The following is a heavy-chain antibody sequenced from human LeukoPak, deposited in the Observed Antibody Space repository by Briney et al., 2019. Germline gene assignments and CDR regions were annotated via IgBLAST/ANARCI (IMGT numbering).Heavy chain of an antibody. CDR1: GFTFSDYY. D-gene: IGHD4-17*01. CDR3: ARDRTTVTRGAFAL. V-gene: IGHV3-11*04. Sequence: GGSLRLSCAASGFTFSDYYMSWIRQAPGKGLEWVSYISSSGDTMYYADSVKGRIVISRDNAKNSLYLQMNSLRAEDTAVYYCARDRTTVTRGAFALWGRGTLVTVS. CDR2: ISSSGDTM. J-gene: IGHJ2*01.